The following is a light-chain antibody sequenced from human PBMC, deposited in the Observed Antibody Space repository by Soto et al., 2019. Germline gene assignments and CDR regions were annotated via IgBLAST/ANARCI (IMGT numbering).Light chain of an antibody. CDR1: QGIRDA. J-gene: IGKJ2*01. V-gene: IGKV1-17*01. CDR3: LQHSDYPFT. CDR2: SAS. Sequence: DIQMTQSLSSLSASVGDRVTITCRASQGIRDALGWYQQKPGKVPKRLIYSASSLQNGVPSRFSGSGSETVFTLTISSLQPEDFATYFCLQHSDYPFTFGQGTRLEI.